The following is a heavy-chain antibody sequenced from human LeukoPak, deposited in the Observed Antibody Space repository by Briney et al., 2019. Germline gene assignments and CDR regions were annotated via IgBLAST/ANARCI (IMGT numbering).Heavy chain of an antibody. V-gene: IGHV2-70*04. Sequence: SGPTRVNPTQTLTLTCTCSAFSLSYSGMRVSWIRQPPGKAMAWRARIDWDDDKFYSTSLKTRLTISKDTSKNQVVLTMTNMDPVDTATYYCARAIRYDSSRGAFDIWGQGTMVTVSS. CDR2: IDWDDDK. CDR3: ARAIRYDSSRGAFDI. CDR1: AFSLSYSGMR. J-gene: IGHJ3*02. D-gene: IGHD3-22*01.